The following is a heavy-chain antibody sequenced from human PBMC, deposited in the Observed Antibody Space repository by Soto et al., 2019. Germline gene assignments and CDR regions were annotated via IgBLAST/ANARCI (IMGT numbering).Heavy chain of an antibody. CDR3: ARGQGRITIFGVVNPWYYYGMDV. CDR1: GGSFSGYY. V-gene: IGHV4-34*01. Sequence: SETLSLTCAVYGGSFSGYYWSWIRQPPGKGLEWIGESNHSGSTNYNPSLKSRVTISVDTSKNQFSLKLSSVTAADTAVYYCARGQGRITIFGVVNPWYYYGMDVWGQGTTVTVSS. J-gene: IGHJ6*02. CDR2: SNHSGST. D-gene: IGHD3-3*01.